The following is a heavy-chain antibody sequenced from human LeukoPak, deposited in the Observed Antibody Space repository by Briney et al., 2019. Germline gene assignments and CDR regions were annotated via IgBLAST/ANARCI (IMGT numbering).Heavy chain of an antibody. V-gene: IGHV3-33*01. J-gene: IGHJ6*02. D-gene: IGHD1-26*01. CDR2: IWYDGSNY. Sequence: GGSLRLSCAASGFTFSHYGMHWVRQAPGKGLEWVAIIWYDGSNYYYAESVKGRFTISRDNSKNTLYLQMNSLRAEDTAVYYCARDHGVGATTDGMDVWGQGTTVTVSS. CDR3: ARDHGVGATTDGMDV. CDR1: GFTFSHYG.